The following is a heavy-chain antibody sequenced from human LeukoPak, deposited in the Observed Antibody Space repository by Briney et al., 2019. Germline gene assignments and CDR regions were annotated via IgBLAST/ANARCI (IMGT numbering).Heavy chain of an antibody. Sequence: GGSLRLSCAASGFTFSSYWMNWARQAPGKGLEWVASINHNGNVNYYVDSVKGRFTISRDNAKNSLYLRMSNLRAEDTAVYYCARGPGRTGFDYWGQGTLVTVSS. CDR2: INHNGNVN. D-gene: IGHD1/OR15-1a*01. J-gene: IGHJ4*02. CDR1: GFTFSSYW. CDR3: ARGPGRTGFDY. V-gene: IGHV3-7*03.